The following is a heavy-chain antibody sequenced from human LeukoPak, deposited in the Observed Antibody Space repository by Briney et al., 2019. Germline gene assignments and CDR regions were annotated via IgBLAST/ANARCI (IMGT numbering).Heavy chain of an antibody. Sequence: ASVKVSCKASGYTFTGYYMHWVRQAPGQGLEWMGWINPNSGGTNCAQKFQGRVTMTRDTSISTAYMELSRLRSDDTAVYYCARTAPIAAAGTGWFDPWGQGTLVTVSS. CDR2: INPNSGGT. CDR1: GYTFTGYY. J-gene: IGHJ5*02. V-gene: IGHV1-2*02. D-gene: IGHD6-13*01. CDR3: ARTAPIAAAGTGWFDP.